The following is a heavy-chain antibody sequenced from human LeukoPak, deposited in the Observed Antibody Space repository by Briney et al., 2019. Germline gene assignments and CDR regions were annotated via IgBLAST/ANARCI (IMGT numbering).Heavy chain of an antibody. D-gene: IGHD4-11*01. V-gene: IGHV3-48*01. CDR2: IDRSSSTM. J-gene: IGHJ4*02. Sequence: PGGSLRLSCAASGFTFSRYSMNWVRQAPGKGLEWVSYIDRSSSTMYYADSVKGRFTISRDTAKNSLYLQMNSLRAEDTAVYYCAISGVTTVGYWGQGTLVTVSS. CDR1: GFTFSRYS. CDR3: AISGVTTVGY.